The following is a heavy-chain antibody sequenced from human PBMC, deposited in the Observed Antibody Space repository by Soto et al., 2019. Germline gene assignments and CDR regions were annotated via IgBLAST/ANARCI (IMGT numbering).Heavy chain of an antibody. V-gene: IGHV1-18*01. Sequence: QIQLVQSGGEVEIPGASVTVSCEASGYIFTTYGLSWVRQTPAHGLEWMGWISADSGYTQYAQFLQGRVTMTRDTSTNTRYMQLRDLTSDDTGIYYCARDRPPGSLYGMDAWGQGTAVTVSS. CDR1: GYIFTTYG. CDR2: ISADSGYT. J-gene: IGHJ6*02. CDR3: ARDRPPGSLYGMDA. D-gene: IGHD6-6*01.